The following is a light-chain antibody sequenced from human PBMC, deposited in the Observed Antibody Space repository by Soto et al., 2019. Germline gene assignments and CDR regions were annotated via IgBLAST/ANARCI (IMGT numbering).Light chain of an antibody. CDR2: RSS. Sequence: DIQMTQSPSSLSVSIGDRVIITCRASQSISTYLNWYQYKPGKAPRLVIFRSSTLQSGVPSRFSGRGSGTDFTLTISSLQPEDFATYFCQQTFSPYVSFGDGTRVEI. V-gene: IGKV1-39*01. J-gene: IGKJ4*01. CDR1: QSISTY. CDR3: QQTFSPYVS.